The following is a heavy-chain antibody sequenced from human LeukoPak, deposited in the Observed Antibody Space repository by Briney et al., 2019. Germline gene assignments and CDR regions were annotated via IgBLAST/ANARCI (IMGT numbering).Heavy chain of an antibody. CDR3: AREGLGRWELLSWFDP. D-gene: IGHD1-26*01. CDR2: ISAYNGNT. V-gene: IGHV1-18*01. J-gene: IGHJ5*02. CDR1: GYTFTSYG. Sequence: ASVKVSCKASGYTFTSYGISWVRQAPGQGLEWMGWISAYNGNTNYAQKLQGRVTMTTDTSTSTAYMELRSLRSDDTAVYYCAREGLGRWELLSWFDPWGQGTLVTVCS.